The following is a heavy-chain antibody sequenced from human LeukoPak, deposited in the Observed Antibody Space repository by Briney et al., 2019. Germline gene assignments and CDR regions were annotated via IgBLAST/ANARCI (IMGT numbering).Heavy chain of an antibody. CDR3: AGVGDNWFDP. Sequence: PSGTLSLTCAVYGGSFSGYYWSWIRQPPGKGLEWIGEINHSGSTNYNPSLKSRVTISVDTSKNQFSLKLSSVTAADTAVYYCAGVGDNWFDPWGQGTLVTVSS. CDR2: INHSGST. J-gene: IGHJ5*02. V-gene: IGHV4-34*01. CDR1: GGSFSGYY.